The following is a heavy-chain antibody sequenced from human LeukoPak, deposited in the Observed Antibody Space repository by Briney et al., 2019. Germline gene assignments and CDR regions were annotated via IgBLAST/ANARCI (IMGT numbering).Heavy chain of an antibody. CDR1: GFTFTSYS. CDR3: ARDLLPVGAPSLAY. V-gene: IGHV3-48*02. J-gene: IGHJ4*02. D-gene: IGHD1-26*01. Sequence: GGSLRLSCAASGFTFTSYSMNWVRQAPGKGLEWVSYISSSSGTVYYADTVMGRFTISRDNAKNSLYLQMNSLRDEETAVYSCARDLLPVGAPSLAYWGQGTLVTVSS. CDR2: ISSSSGTV.